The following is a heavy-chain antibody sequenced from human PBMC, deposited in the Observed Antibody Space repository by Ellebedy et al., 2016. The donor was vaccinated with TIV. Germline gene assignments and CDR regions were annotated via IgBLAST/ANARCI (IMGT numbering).Heavy chain of an antibody. CDR3: ARDRVGWLDY. CDR2: IKQDGSEK. CDR1: ECTFGNYW. V-gene: IGHV3-7*03. Sequence: GESLKISCTASECTFGNYWMTWVRQAPGKGLEWLANIKQDGSEKRYVDSVKGRFSISRDNTKNSLFLQMNSLRAEDTAVYYCARDRVGWLDYWGQGTLVTVSS. J-gene: IGHJ4*02. D-gene: IGHD6-19*01.